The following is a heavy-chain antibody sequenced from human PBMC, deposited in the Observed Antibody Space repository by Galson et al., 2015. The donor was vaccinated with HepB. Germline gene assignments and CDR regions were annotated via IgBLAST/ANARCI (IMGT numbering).Heavy chain of an antibody. D-gene: IGHD3-10*01. CDR1: GYTFTSYG. Sequence: SVKVSCKASGYTFTSYGISWVRQAPGQGLEWMGWISAYNGNTNYAQKLQGRVTMTTDTSTSTAYMELRSLRSDDTAVYYCARDNTMVRGVYYYYYGMDVWGQGTTVTVSS. J-gene: IGHJ6*02. CDR3: ARDNTMVRGVYYYYYGMDV. CDR2: ISAYNGNT. V-gene: IGHV1-18*01.